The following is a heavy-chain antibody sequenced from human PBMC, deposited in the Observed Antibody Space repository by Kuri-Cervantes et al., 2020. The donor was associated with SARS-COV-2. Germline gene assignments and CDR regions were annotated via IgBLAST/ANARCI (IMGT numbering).Heavy chain of an antibody. CDR3: VRDGSNWNFDY. Sequence: GESLKISCAASGFTFSGHWIHWVRQAPGKGLVWVSRINPDGSYTNNADSVKGRFTLSRDNAKNMLFLQMNSLRAEDTAVYYCVRDGSNWNFDYWGQGTLVTVSS. J-gene: IGHJ4*02. D-gene: IGHD1-20*01. CDR1: GFTFSGHW. CDR2: INPDGSYT. V-gene: IGHV3-74*01.